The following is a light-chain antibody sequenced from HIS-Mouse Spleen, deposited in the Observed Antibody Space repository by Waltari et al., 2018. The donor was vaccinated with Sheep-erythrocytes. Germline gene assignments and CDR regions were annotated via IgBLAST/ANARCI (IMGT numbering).Light chain of an antibody. Sequence: QSALTQPPSASGSPGQSVTISCTGTSSYVGGYNYVSCYHQHPGKAPKLMIYEVSKRPSGVPDRFSGSKSGNTASLTVSGLQAEDEADYYCSSYAGSNNYVFGTGTKVTVL. V-gene: IGLV2-8*01. CDR3: SSYAGSNNYV. CDR2: EVS. CDR1: SSYVGGYNY. J-gene: IGLJ1*01.